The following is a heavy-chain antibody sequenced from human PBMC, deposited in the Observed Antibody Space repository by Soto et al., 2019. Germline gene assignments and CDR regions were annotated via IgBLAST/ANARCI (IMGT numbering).Heavy chain of an antibody. D-gene: IGHD6-19*01. Sequence: QVQLVQSGAEVKKPGASVKVSCKSSGYTFTNYGISWVRRAPGQGLEWMGWINTYNGNTNYAQKLQGRVTMTTDTSTSTAYMDLRSLRSDDTAVYYCAKDRVSGWYLGIYWGQGTLVTVSS. CDR3: AKDRVSGWYLGIY. V-gene: IGHV1-18*01. CDR1: GYTFTNYG. J-gene: IGHJ4*02. CDR2: INTYNGNT.